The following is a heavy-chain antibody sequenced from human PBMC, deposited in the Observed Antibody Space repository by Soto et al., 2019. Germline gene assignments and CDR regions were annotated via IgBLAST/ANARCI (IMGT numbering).Heavy chain of an antibody. CDR1: GYTFTSYD. D-gene: IGHD2-2*01. CDR2: MNPNSGNT. CDR3: ARGGGYQLLLDYYYYYGMDV. J-gene: IGHJ6*02. V-gene: IGHV1-8*01. Sequence: ASVKVSCKASGYTFTSYDINWVRQATGQGLEWMGWMNPNSGNTGYAQKFQGRVTMTRNTSISTAYMELSSLRSEDTAVYYCARGGGYQLLLDYYYYYGMDVWGQGTTVTVSS.